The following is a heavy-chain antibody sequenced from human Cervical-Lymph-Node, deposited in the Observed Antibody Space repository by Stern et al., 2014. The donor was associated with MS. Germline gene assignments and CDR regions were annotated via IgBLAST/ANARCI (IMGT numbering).Heavy chain of an antibody. CDR2: ITPFNGNT. V-gene: IGHV1-45*02. CDR1: GYTFTYRY. Sequence: QVQLVESGAEVKKTGSSVKVSCKASGYTFTYRYLHWVRQAPGQALEWMGWITPFNGNTNYAQKFQDRVTITRDRSMSTAYMELSSLRSEDTAMYYCASLRDGRGWFDPWGQGTLVTVSS. D-gene: IGHD3-10*01. CDR3: ASLRDGRGWFDP. J-gene: IGHJ5*02.